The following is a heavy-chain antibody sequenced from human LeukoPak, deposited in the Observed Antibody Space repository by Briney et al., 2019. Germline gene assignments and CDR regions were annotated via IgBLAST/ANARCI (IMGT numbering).Heavy chain of an antibody. Sequence: ASVKVSCKASGYTFTSYGISWVRQAPGQGLEWMGRISAYNGNTNYAQKLQGRVTMTTDTSTSTAYMELRSLRSDDTAVYYCASTIHCGGDCPFEYWGQGTLVTVSS. D-gene: IGHD2-21*02. CDR3: ASTIHCGGDCPFEY. CDR2: ISAYNGNT. J-gene: IGHJ4*02. V-gene: IGHV1-18*01. CDR1: GYTFTSYG.